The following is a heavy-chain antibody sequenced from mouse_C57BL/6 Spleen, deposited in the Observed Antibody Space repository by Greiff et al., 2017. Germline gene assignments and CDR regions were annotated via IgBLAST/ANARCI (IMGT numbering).Heavy chain of an antibody. D-gene: IGHD2-5*01. V-gene: IGHV1-62-2*01. Sequence: QVQLQQSGAELVKPGASVKLSCKASGYTFTEYTIHWVKQRSGQGLEWIGWFYPGSGSIKYNEKFKDKATLTADKSSITVYMELSRLTSEESAVYFCARHEEGDYSKNSHWYFDVWGTGTTVTVSS. CDR1: GYTFTEYT. CDR2: FYPGSGSI. CDR3: ARHEEGDYSKNSHWYFDV. J-gene: IGHJ1*03.